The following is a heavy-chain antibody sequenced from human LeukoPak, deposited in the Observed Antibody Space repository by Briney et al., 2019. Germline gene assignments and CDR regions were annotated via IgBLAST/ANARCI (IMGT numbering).Heavy chain of an antibody. Sequence: SETLSLTCTVSGGSVSSGSYYWSWIRQPPGKGLEWIGYIYHSGSTNYNPSLKSRVTISVDTSKNQFSLKLSSVTAADTAVYHCARALVTSTWPYNWFDPWGQGTLVTVSS. D-gene: IGHD6-13*01. CDR3: ARALVTSTWPYNWFDP. CDR1: GGSVSSGSYY. V-gene: IGHV4-61*01. J-gene: IGHJ5*02. CDR2: IYHSGST.